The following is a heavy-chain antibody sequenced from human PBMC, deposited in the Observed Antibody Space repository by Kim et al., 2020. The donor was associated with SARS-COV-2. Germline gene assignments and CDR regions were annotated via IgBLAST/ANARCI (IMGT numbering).Heavy chain of an antibody. D-gene: IGHD4-17*01. CDR1: GFTFSSYE. Sequence: GGSLRLSCAASGFTFSSYEMNWVRQAPGKGLEWVSYISSSGSTIYYADSVKGRFTISRDNAKNSLYLQMNSLRAEDTAVYYCARDGDLLYYYYYGMDVWGQGTTVTVSS. V-gene: IGHV3-48*03. J-gene: IGHJ6*02. CDR2: ISSSGSTI. CDR3: ARDGDLLYYYYYGMDV.